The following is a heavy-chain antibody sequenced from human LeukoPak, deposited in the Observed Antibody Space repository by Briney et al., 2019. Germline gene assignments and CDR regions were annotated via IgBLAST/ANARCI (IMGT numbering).Heavy chain of an antibody. Sequence: PGGSLRLSCAASGFTVSSNYMSWVCQAPGKGLEWVSVIYSGGSTYYADSVKGRFTISRDNSKNTLYLQMNSLRAEDTAVYYCAKDLPGGLYSSSWFAFDIWGQGTMVTVSS. D-gene: IGHD6-13*01. CDR1: GFTVSSNY. CDR2: IYSGGST. V-gene: IGHV3-53*01. J-gene: IGHJ3*02. CDR3: AKDLPGGLYSSSWFAFDI.